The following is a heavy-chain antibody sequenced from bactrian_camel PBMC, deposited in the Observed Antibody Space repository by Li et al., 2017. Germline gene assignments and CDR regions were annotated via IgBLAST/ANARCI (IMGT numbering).Heavy chain of an antibody. CDR2: VKTDGTP. V-gene: IGHV3S42*01. Sequence: VQLVESGGGSVQAGGSLRLSCAASGYHFPSYCIGWFRQVPGKEREGVALVKTDGTPRYGDSVMGRFTISKDNAKNTLYLQMNDLKPEDTAMFYCAATIIVLQPASRLRRRPYNHWGQGTQVTVS. D-gene: IGHD3*01. CDR3: AATIIVLQPASRLRRRPYNH. CDR1: GYHFPSYC. J-gene: IGHJ4*01.